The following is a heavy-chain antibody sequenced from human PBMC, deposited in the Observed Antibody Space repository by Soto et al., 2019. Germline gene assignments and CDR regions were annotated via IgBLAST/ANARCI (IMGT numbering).Heavy chain of an antibody. J-gene: IGHJ6*02. D-gene: IGHD1-7*01. V-gene: IGHV1-18*01. CDR1: GYTFTSYG. CDR3: ARDRTTALYYYYVMDV. CDR2: ISAYNGNT. Sequence: ASVKVSCKASGYTFTSYGISWVRQAPGQGLEWMGWISAYNGNTNYAQKLQGRVTMTTDTSTSTAYMELRSLRSDDTAVYYCARDRTTALYYYYVMDVWGQGTTVIVSS.